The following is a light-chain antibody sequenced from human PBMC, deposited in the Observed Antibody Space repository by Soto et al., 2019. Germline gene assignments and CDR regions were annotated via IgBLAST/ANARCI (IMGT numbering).Light chain of an antibody. CDR1: QSLGDN. CDR2: RAS. CDR3: QQYSKWPPWT. J-gene: IGKJ1*01. V-gene: IGKV3-15*01. Sequence: IVMTQSPATLAVSPGDTASLSCRASQSLGDNLAWYQQKPGQAPRLLIFRASTRATGVPARFRATGSGTAFTLTISGLLSEDLAIYYCQQYSKWPPWTFGPGTRLETK.